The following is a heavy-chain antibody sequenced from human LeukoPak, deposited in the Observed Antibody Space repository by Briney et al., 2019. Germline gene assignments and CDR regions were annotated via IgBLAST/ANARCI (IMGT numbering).Heavy chain of an antibody. CDR3: ARAFTMVRGVITPYYFDY. CDR2: IYTSGST. J-gene: IGHJ4*02. Sequence: SETLSLTCTVSGGSTSSGSYYWSWIRQPAGKGLEWIGRIYTSGSTNYNPSLKSRVTISVDTSKNQFSLKLSSATAADTAVYYCARAFTMVRGVITPYYFDYWGQGTLVTVSS. V-gene: IGHV4-61*02. CDR1: GGSTSSGSYY. D-gene: IGHD3-10*01.